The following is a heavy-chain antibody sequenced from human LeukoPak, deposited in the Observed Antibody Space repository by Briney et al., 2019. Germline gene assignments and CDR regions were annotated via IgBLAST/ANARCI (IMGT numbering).Heavy chain of an antibody. CDR3: ARDIRSITIFGVVNQHYGMDV. D-gene: IGHD3-3*01. V-gene: IGHV1-18*01. J-gene: IGHJ6*02. CDR2: ISAYNGNT. Sequence: ASVKVSCKASGYTFTSYGISWVRQAPGQGLEWMGWISAYNGNTNYAQKLQGRVTMTTDTSTSTAYMELRSLRSDDTAVYYCARDIRSITIFGVVNQHYGMDVWGQGTTVTVSS. CDR1: GYTFTSYG.